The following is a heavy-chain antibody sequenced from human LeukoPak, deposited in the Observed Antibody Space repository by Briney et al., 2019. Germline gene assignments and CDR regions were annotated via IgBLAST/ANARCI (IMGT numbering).Heavy chain of an antibody. D-gene: IGHD5-12*01. CDR1: GFTFSSYA. Sequence: GGSLRLSCAASGFTFSSYAMHWVRQAPGKGLEWVAVISYDGSNKYYADSVKGRFTISRDNSKNTLYLQMNSLRAEDTAVYYRARDEAGVATAWTYYGMDVWGQGTTVTVSS. CDR3: ARDEAGVATAWTYYGMDV. J-gene: IGHJ6*02. CDR2: ISYDGSNK. V-gene: IGHV3-30*04.